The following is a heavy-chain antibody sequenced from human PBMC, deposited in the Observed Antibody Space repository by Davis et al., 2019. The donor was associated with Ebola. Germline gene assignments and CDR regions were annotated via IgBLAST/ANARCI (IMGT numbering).Heavy chain of an antibody. Sequence: MPSETLSLTCAVYGGSFSGYYWSWIRQPPGKGLEWIGEINHSGSTNYNPSLKSRVTISVDTSKNQFSLKLSSVTAADTAVYYCARRGYYDDSFDIWGQGTMVTVSS. J-gene: IGHJ3*02. V-gene: IGHV4-34*01. D-gene: IGHD3-22*01. CDR1: GGSFSGYY. CDR2: INHSGST. CDR3: ARRGYYDDSFDI.